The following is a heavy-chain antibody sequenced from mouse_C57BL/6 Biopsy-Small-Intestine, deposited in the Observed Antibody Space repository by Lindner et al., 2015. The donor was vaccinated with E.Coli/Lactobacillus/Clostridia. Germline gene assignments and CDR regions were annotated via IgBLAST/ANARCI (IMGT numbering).Heavy chain of an antibody. Sequence: VQLQESGPGLVKPSQTVFLTCTVTGISITTGNYRWSWIRQFPGNKLEWIGYIYYSGTITYNPSLTSRTTITRDTPKNQFFLEMNSLTAEDTATYYCAREGLFDGYYEGFDYWGQGTTLTVSS. J-gene: IGHJ2*01. D-gene: IGHD2-3*01. CDR3: AREGLFDGYYEGFDY. V-gene: IGHV3-5*01. CDR2: IYYSGTI. CDR1: GISITTGNYR.